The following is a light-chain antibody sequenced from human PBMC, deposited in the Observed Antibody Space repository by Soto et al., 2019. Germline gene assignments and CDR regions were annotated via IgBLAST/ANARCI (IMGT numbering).Light chain of an antibody. CDR2: SNN. CDR1: SSNIGSNY. Sequence: QSVLTQPPSASGTPGQRVTISCSGSSSNIGSNYVYWYQQVPGTAPKLLIYSNNQRPSGVPDRFSGSRSGTSASLVISGLRSEDEAHYHCSAWDDSLSGRVFGGGTKVTDL. V-gene: IGLV1-47*02. J-gene: IGLJ2*01. CDR3: SAWDDSLSGRV.